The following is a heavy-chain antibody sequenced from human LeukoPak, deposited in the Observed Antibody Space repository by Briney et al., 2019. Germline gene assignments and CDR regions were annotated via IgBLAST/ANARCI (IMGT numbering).Heavy chain of an antibody. CDR1: GFTFSSYS. CDR3: ANSITIFGVADY. CDR2: ISSSSTYI. D-gene: IGHD3-3*01. J-gene: IGHJ4*02. V-gene: IGHV3-21*01. Sequence: PGGSLRLSCAAAGFTFSSYSLKRVRQAPGKGLEWVAAISSSSTYIYYADSVKGRFTISRDNAKNSLYLQMNSLRDEDTAVYYCANSITIFGVADYWGQGTLVTVSS.